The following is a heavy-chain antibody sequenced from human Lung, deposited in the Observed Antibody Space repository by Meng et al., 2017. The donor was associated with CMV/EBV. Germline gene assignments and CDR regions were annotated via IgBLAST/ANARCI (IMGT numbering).Heavy chain of an antibody. V-gene: IGHV1-69*10. D-gene: IGHD3-3*01. CDR2: INPILSMA. CDR1: GGTFDNYA. J-gene: IGHJ6*02. Sequence: SXXVSXKAPGGTFDNYAISWVRQAPGQGLEWMGGINPILSMATYPQRFQGRVTITVDKSTTTAYMELSSLRSEDTALYYCARDFKTRRGIFGTVSGGYYGMDAWXQGTTVPVSS. CDR3: ARDFKTRRGIFGTVSGGYYGMDA.